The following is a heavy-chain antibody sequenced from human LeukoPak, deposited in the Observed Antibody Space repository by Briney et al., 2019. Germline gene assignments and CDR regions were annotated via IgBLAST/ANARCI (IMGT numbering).Heavy chain of an antibody. D-gene: IGHD2-15*01. CDR1: GFTFSDYY. CDR3: ARVRGYCSGGSCYSPDYYYYYYMDV. Sequence: GVSLTLSCAASGFTFSDYYMSWLRQAPGKGLEWGSYISSSGSTIYYADSVKGRLTISRDNAKNSLYLQMNSLRAEDTAVYYCARVRGYCSGGSCYSPDYYYYYYMDVWGKGTTVTVSS. J-gene: IGHJ6*03. CDR2: ISSSGSTI. V-gene: IGHV3-11*04.